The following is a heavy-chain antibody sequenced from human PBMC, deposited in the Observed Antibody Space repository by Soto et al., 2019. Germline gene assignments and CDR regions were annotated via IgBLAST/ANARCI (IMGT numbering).Heavy chain of an antibody. CDR1: GFTFSRVS. CDR2: ISSASSET. V-gene: IGHV3-21*04. Sequence: GGSLRLSCEASGFTFSRVSMNWVRQVPGKGLEWVASISSASSETWYSDSVKGRFIISRDNSKNTLYLQMNSLRAEDTAVYYCAKLALEYQLLSFSQTYGMDVWGQGTTVAVSS. J-gene: IGHJ6*02. D-gene: IGHD2-2*01. CDR3: AKLALEYQLLSFSQTYGMDV.